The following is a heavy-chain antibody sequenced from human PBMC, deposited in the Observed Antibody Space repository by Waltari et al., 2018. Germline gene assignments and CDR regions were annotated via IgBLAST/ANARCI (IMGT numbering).Heavy chain of an antibody. CDR3: VRDLGGSGNSWFDA. Sequence: QVQLQESGPGLARPSETLSLTCVVSSYSIRSGYFWGWIRQPPGKGLEWIGGISHSGKTYYNPSLQSRLSLSVDTSKNQCALKVTSVTAADTAIYYCVRDLGGSGNSWFDAWGQGTLVTVSS. D-gene: IGHD3-10*01. CDR2: ISHSGKT. CDR1: SYSIRSGYF. J-gene: IGHJ5*02. V-gene: IGHV4-38-2*02.